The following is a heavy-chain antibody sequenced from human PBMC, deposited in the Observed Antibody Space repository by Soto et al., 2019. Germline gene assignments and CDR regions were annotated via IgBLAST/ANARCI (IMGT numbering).Heavy chain of an antibody. CDR1: GGSISSGGYY. CDR2: IYYIGST. CDR3: AXFXXVXXVMGAFDI. J-gene: IGHJ3*02. V-gene: IGHV4-31*03. Sequence: QVQLQESGPGLVKPSQTLSLTCTVSGGSISSGGYYWSWIRQHPGKGLEWIGYIYYIGSTYYNPSLKSRVSISVDTSKNQFSLKLSSVTAADTAVYYCAXFXXVXXVMGAFDIWGQGTMVTVSS. D-gene: IGHD3-10*01.